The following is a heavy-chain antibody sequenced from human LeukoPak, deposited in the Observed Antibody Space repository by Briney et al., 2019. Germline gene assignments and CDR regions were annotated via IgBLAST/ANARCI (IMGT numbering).Heavy chain of an antibody. CDR1: GFTFSSYG. D-gene: IGHD4-17*01. J-gene: IGHJ4*02. Sequence: GRSLRLSCAASGFTFSSYGMHWVRQAPGKGLEWVAVISYDGSNKYYADSVKGRFTISRDNSKNTLYLQMSSLRAEDTAVYYCAKDLTDYGDFVRIEYWGQGTLLSASP. CDR2: ISYDGSNK. V-gene: IGHV3-30*18. CDR3: AKDLTDYGDFVRIEY.